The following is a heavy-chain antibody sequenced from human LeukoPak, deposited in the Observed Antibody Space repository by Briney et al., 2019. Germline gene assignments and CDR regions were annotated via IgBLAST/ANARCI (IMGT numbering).Heavy chain of an antibody. V-gene: IGHV1-46*01. CDR3: ASPPRITIPFFDY. CDR1: GYAFTSYY. D-gene: IGHD3-10*01. CDR2: INPSGGGA. Sequence: ASVKVSCKASGYAFTSYYIHWVRQAPGQGLQWMGIINPSGGGASYAQKFQGRVTVTSDTSTSTVYMELSSLRSEDTAVYYCASPPRITIPFFDYWGQGTLVTVSS. J-gene: IGHJ4*02.